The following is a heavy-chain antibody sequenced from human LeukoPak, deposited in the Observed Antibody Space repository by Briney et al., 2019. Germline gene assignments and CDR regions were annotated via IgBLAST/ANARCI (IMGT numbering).Heavy chain of an antibody. D-gene: IGHD2-15*01. Sequence: QVQLQESGPGLLKPSQTLSLTCTVSGGSISSANFYWSWIRQPAGKGLEWIGRVYSSGSSNYNPSLNSRVTISVDTSKNQVSLKLTSVTAADTAVYYCARGRLLATFDYWGQGTLVTVSS. CDR1: GGSISSANFY. J-gene: IGHJ4*02. CDR2: VYSSGSS. CDR3: ARGRLLATFDY. V-gene: IGHV4-61*02.